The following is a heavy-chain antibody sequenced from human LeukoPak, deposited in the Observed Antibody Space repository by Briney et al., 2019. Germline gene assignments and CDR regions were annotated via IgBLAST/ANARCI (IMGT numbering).Heavy chain of an antibody. CDR1: GGSFSGYY. D-gene: IGHD3-3*01. J-gene: IGHJ5*02. CDR2: INHSGST. CDR3: ASGRFLEWFDP. V-gene: IGHV4-34*01. Sequence: SETLSLTCAVYGGSFSGYYWSWIRQPPGKGLEWIGEINHSGSTYYNPSLKSRVTISVDTSKNQFSLKLSSVTAADTAVYYCASGRFLEWFDPWGQGTLVTVSS.